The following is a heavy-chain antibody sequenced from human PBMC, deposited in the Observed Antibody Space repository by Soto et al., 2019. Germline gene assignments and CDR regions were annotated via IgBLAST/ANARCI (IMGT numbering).Heavy chain of an antibody. CDR2: INTDDGNT. V-gene: IGHV1-3*04. Sequence: GASVKVSCKASGYIFITYGMHWLRQAPGQGLEWMGWINTDDGNTRYSQKFQGRVTITRDTSASTAYMELSSLRSEDTAVYYCARGGYFDSSNYLAYWGLGTLVTVS. D-gene: IGHD3-22*01. CDR1: GYIFITYG. J-gene: IGHJ4*02. CDR3: ARGGYFDSSNYLAY.